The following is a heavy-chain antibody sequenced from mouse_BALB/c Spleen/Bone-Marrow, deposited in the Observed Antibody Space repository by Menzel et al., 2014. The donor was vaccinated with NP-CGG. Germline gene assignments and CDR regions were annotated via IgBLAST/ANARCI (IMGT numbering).Heavy chain of an antibody. V-gene: IGHV7-1*02. CDR3: ARDVGYGNYFVY. D-gene: IGHD2-10*02. CDR1: GFTFSDFY. CDR2: SRNKAKYYTT. Sequence: EVKLVESGGGLVQPGDSLRLSCAPSGFTFSDFYMEWVRQPPGKGLEWIAASRNKAKYYTTEYSASVKGRFIVSRDTSQSVLYLQMNALRAEDTAIYYCARDVGYGNYFVYWGQGTLVTVSA. J-gene: IGHJ3*01.